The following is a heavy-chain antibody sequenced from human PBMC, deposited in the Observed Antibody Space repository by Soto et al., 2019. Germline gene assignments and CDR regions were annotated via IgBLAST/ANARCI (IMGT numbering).Heavy chain of an antibody. CDR3: ASIXAARPRAPYYYYYGMDV. CDR1: GGTFSRYA. Sequence: ASVKVSCKASGGTFSRYAISWVRQAPGQGLEWIGGIIPIFGTANYAQKFQGRVTITADESTSTAYMELSSLRSEDTAVYYCASIXAARPRAPYYYYYGMDVWGPGTTVTVSS. V-gene: IGHV1-69*13. CDR2: IIPIFGTA. J-gene: IGHJ6*02. D-gene: IGHD6-6*01.